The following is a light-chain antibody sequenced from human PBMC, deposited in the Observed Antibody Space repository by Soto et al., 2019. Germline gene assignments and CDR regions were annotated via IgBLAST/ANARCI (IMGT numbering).Light chain of an antibody. CDR1: QSVTSSY. J-gene: IGKJ2*01. V-gene: IGKV3-20*01. Sequence: EIVLTQSPGTLSLSPGEGATLSCRASQSVTSSYLAWYQQKPGQAPRLLIYGASSRATGIPDRFSGSGSGTDCTLTISRLEPEDFAVYYCQQYGSSPPYTFGQGTKLEIK. CDR2: GAS. CDR3: QQYGSSPPYT.